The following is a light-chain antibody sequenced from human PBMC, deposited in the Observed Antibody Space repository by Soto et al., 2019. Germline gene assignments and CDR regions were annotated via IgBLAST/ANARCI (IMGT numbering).Light chain of an antibody. CDR3: CSYAGSYV. V-gene: IGLV2-11*01. CDR2: DVT. J-gene: IGLJ1*01. CDR1: SSDVGGYNY. Sequence: QSALTQPRSVSGSPGHSVTISCTGTSSDVGGYNYVSWYQQYPGKGPKLIIYDVTKRPSGVPDRFSGSKSGSTASLTISGLQAEDEADYYCCSYAGSYVFGTGTKVTVL.